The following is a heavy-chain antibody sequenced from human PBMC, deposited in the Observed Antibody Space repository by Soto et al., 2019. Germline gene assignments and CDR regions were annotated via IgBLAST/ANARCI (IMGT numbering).Heavy chain of an antibody. CDR1: GFTFGNAW. J-gene: IGHJ4*02. D-gene: IGHD4-17*01. Sequence: SGGSLRLSCAASGFTFGNAWMSWVRQAPGKGLEWVGRIKSKTDGGTTDYAAPVKGRFTISRDDSKNTLYLQMNSLKTEDTAVYYCTTGVYGDYDYFDYWGQGTLVTVSS. V-gene: IGHV3-15*01. CDR2: IKSKTDGGTT. CDR3: TTGVYGDYDYFDY.